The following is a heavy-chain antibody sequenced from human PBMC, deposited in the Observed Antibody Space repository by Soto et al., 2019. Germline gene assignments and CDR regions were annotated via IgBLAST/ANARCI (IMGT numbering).Heavy chain of an antibody. J-gene: IGHJ1*01. CDR2: IGGSGKFT. V-gene: IGHV3-23*01. D-gene: IGHD3-16*01. CDR3: AKNLLGDGAEYFED. Sequence: EVQLLESGGGLAQPGGSLRLSCAATGFKFTSYAMSWVRQAPGKGLEWVSGIGGSGKFTHYADSVKSRFTLPTENSNHTLFLQLDSLRADDTAVYYFAKNLLGDGAEYFEDWGQGTLLSVSS. CDR1: GFKFTSYA.